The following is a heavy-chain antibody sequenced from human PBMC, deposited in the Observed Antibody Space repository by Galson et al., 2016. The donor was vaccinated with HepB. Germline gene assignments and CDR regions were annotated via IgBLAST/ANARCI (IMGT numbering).Heavy chain of an antibody. CDR3: AREGHDTCGMNV. CDR1: GFTLSSYG. Sequence: SLRLSCAASGFTLSSYGMHWVRQAPGKGLEWVAAISYDGRIKYYVDSVKGRFTISRDDSKNTVYLQMNSLRDEDTAVYYCAREGHDTCGMNVWGQGTTVTVSS. V-gene: IGHV3-30*03. J-gene: IGHJ6*02. CDR2: ISYDGRIK.